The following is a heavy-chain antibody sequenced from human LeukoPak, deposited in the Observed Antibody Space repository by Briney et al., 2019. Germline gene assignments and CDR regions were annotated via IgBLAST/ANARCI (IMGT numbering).Heavy chain of an antibody. V-gene: IGHV1-2*06. Sequence: ASVKVSCKASGGTFSSYAISWVRQAPGQGLEWMGRINPNSGGTNYAQKFQGRVTMTRDTSISTAYMELSRLRSDDTAVYYCARLKSREERWGQGTLVTVSS. J-gene: IGHJ4*02. CDR3: ARLKSREER. CDR1: GGTFSSYA. D-gene: IGHD1-26*01. CDR2: INPNSGGT.